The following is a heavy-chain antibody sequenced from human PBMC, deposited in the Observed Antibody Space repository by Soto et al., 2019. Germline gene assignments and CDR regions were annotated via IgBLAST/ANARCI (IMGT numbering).Heavy chain of an antibody. CDR3: ATELYYGSGSYPAVGWFDP. D-gene: IGHD3-10*01. Sequence: GGSLRLSCAASGFTFSSYWMSWVRQAPGKGLEWVANIKQDGSEKYYVDSVKGRFTISRDNAKNSLYLKMNSLRAEDTAVYYCATELYYGSGSYPAVGWFDPWGQGTLVTVSS. V-gene: IGHV3-7*01. CDR2: IKQDGSEK. CDR1: GFTFSSYW. J-gene: IGHJ5*02.